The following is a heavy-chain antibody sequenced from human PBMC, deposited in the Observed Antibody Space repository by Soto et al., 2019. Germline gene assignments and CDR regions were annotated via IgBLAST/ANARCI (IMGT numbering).Heavy chain of an antibody. J-gene: IGHJ4*02. CDR1: GGTFSSYA. CDR3: ARERYPGIVATILDY. V-gene: IGHV1-69*13. CDR2: IIPIFGTA. D-gene: IGHD5-12*01. Sequence: ASLQVSFKASGGTFSSYAISWVRQAPGQGLEWMGGIIPIFGTANYAQKFQGRVTITADESTSTAYMELSSPRSEDTAVYYCARERYPGIVATILDYWGQGTLVTVSS.